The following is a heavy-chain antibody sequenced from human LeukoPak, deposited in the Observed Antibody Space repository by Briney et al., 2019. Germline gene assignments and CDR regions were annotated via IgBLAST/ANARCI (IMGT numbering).Heavy chain of an antibody. Sequence: PSETLSLTCTVSGGSISSYYWSWIRQPPGKGLEWIGYIYYSGSTNYNPSLKSRVTISVDTSGNQFSLKLSSVTAADTAVYYCARSQQLDAFDIWGQGTMVTVSS. CDR2: IYYSGST. J-gene: IGHJ3*02. CDR1: GGSISSYY. D-gene: IGHD6-13*01. CDR3: ARSQQLDAFDI. V-gene: IGHV4-59*01.